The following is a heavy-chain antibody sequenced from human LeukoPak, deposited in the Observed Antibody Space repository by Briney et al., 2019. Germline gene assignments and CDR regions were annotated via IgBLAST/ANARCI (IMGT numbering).Heavy chain of an antibody. CDR3: AKCHSGNYYYGMDV. D-gene: IGHD1-26*01. V-gene: IGHV3-21*04. Sequence: GGSLRLSCAASGFTFSSYSMNWVRQAPGKGLEWVSSISTTSTYIYYADSVKGRFTISRDNAKNSLYLQMNSLRAEDTAGYYCAKCHSGNYYYGMDVWGQGTTVTVSS. J-gene: IGHJ6*02. CDR2: ISTTSTYI. CDR1: GFTFSSYS.